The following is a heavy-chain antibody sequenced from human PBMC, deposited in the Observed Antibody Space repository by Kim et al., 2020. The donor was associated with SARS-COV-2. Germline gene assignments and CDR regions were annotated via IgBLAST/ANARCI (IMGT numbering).Heavy chain of an antibody. Sequence: GGSLRLSCAASGFTVRNYYLHWVRQAPGKGPEWVSVISYDGTNKYAAYSKERRSTISRDYSKATLLLKKNSLGVDNAGLYYCATDIAPW. J-gene: IGHJ5*02. V-gene: IGHV3-30*03. D-gene: IGHD6-13*01. CDR3: ATDIAP. CDR1: GFTVRNYY. CDR2: ISYDGTNK.